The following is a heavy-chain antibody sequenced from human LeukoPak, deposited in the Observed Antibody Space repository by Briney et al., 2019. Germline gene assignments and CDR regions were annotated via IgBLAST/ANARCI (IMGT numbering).Heavy chain of an antibody. D-gene: IGHD7-27*01. J-gene: IGHJ4*02. Sequence: TSETLSLTYTISGGSVSDYYWSWIRQSPGKGLEWIGYIYHTGSTSYSPSLKSRVTISADTSQNQFSLKLSSVTAADTAVYYCASRKLGNDYWGQGTLVTVSS. CDR1: GGSVSDYY. V-gene: IGHV4-59*02. CDR2: IYHTGST. CDR3: ASRKLGNDY.